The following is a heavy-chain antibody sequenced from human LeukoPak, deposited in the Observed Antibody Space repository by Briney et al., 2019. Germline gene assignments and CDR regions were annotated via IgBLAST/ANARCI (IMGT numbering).Heavy chain of an antibody. D-gene: IGHD6-13*01. V-gene: IGHV3-74*01. CDR2: VLSDGSRI. Sequence: GGSLRLSCAASGFTFTNYWMHWVRQAPGKGLVWVSRVLSDGSRITYADSVKGRFTISRDNAKKTLYLEMDSLRAEDTAVYYCARAAYSSTWYSRYFDLWGRGTLVTVSS. CDR1: GFTFTNYW. CDR3: ARAAYSSTWYSRYFDL. J-gene: IGHJ2*01.